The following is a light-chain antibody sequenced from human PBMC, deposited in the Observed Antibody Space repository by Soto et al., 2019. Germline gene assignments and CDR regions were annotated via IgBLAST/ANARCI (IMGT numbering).Light chain of an antibody. J-gene: IGKJ1*01. Sequence: EIVMTQSQATLSVSPGERATLSCRATQSISNNLAWYQQKPGQAPRLLMYDASTRATGIPARFSGSGSGTDFTLTISRLEPEDFAVYYCQQYGSSGTFGQGTKVDIK. CDR3: QQYGSSGT. CDR2: DAS. V-gene: IGKV3-15*01. CDR1: QSISNN.